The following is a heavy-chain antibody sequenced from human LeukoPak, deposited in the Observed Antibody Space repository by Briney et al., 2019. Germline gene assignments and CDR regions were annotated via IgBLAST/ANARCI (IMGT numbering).Heavy chain of an antibody. CDR1: GFIISTKY. CDR3: ARESSVVDDFALDI. V-gene: IGHV3-53*01. CDR2: IYRDGST. D-gene: IGHD3-22*01. Sequence: PGGSLRLSCAASGFIISTKYMRWVRQGPGKGLEWVSLIYRDGSTFYAASVKGRFTISRDNSKNTLYLQMNSQRGEDTAGYFCARESSVVDDFALDIWGQGTMVTVPS. J-gene: IGHJ3*02.